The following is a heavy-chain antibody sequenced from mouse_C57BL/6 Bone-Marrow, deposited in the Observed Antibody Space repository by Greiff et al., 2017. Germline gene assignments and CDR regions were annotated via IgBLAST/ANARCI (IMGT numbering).Heavy chain of an antibody. J-gene: IGHJ3*01. Sequence: VQLQQPGAELVKPGASVKLSCKASGYTFTSYWMHWVKQRPGRGLEWIGRIDPNSGGTKYNEKFKSKATLTVDKHSSTAYMQLSSLPSDASAVYFCASWDYDKDWFAYWGQGTLVTVSA. CDR2: IDPNSGGT. D-gene: IGHD2-4*01. CDR3: ASWDYDKDWFAY. CDR1: GYTFTSYW. V-gene: IGHV1-72*01.